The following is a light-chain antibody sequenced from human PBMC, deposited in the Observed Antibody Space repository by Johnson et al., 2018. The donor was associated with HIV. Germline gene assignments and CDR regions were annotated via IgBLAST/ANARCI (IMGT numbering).Light chain of an antibody. J-gene: IGLJ1*01. V-gene: IGLV1-51*02. Sequence: QSVLTQPPSVSAAPGQKVTISCSGSSSNIGNNYVSWYQQLPGTAPKLLMYENNKRPSGIPDRFSGSKSGTSATLGITGLQTGDEAAYYCGTWESSLSAPYVFGTGTKVTVL. CDR1: SSNIGNNY. CDR2: ENN. CDR3: GTWESSLSAPYV.